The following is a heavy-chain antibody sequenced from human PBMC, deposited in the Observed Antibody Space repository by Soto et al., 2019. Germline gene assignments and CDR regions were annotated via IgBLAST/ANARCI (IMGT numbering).Heavy chain of an antibody. CDR1: GGSISSSSYY. Sequence: SETLSLTCTVSGGSISSSSYYWGWIRQPPGKGLEWIGSIYYSGSTYYNPSLKSRVTISVDTSKNQFSLKLSSVTAADTAVYYCARQGLRWYSYFDYWGQGTLVTVSS. CDR2: IYYSGST. D-gene: IGHD3-16*01. J-gene: IGHJ4*02. V-gene: IGHV4-39*01. CDR3: ARQGLRWYSYFDY.